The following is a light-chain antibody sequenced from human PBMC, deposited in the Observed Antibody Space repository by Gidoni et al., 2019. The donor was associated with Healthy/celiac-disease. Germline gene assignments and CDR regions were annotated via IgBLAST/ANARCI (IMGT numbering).Light chain of an antibody. V-gene: IGLV1-47*01. CDR2: RNN. J-gene: IGLJ3*02. CDR1: SANIGSNY. CDR3: AAWDDSLSGPNWV. Sequence: QSVLPQPPSASGTPGQRVTISCSGSSANIGSNYVYCYQQLPGPAPKLLIYRNNQRPSGVPDRFSGSQSGTSASLAIRGLRSADEADYYCAAWDDSLSGPNWVFGGGTKLTVL.